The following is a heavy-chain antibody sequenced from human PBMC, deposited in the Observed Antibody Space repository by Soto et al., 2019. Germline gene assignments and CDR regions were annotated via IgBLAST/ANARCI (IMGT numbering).Heavy chain of an antibody. D-gene: IGHD3-22*01. J-gene: IGHJ4*02. CDR1: GYTLTELS. V-gene: IGHV1-24*01. CDR2: FDPEDGET. Sequence: EASVKVSCKVSGYTLTELSMHWVRQAPGKGLEWMGGFDPEDGETIYAQKFQGRVTMTEDTSTDTAYMELSSLRSEDTAVYYCATDFFHSSGSPVDYWGQGTLVTVSS. CDR3: ATDFFHSSGSPVDY.